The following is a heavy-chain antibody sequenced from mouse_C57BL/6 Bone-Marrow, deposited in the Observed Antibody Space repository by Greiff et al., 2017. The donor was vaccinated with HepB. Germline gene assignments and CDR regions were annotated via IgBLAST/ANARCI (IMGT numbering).Heavy chain of an antibody. CDR3: ARHEDRYGNYPAWFAY. CDR1: GYTFTEYT. V-gene: IGHV1-62-2*01. CDR2: FYPGSGSI. J-gene: IGHJ3*01. Sequence: VQLQQSGAELVKPGASVKLSCKASGYTFTEYTIHWVKQRSGQGLEWIGWFYPGSGSIKYNEKFKDKATSTADKSSSTVYMELSRLTSEDSAVYFCARHEDRYGNYPAWFAYWGQGTLVTVSA. D-gene: IGHD2-10*02.